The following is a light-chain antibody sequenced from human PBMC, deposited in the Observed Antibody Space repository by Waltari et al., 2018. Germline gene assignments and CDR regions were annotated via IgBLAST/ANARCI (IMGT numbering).Light chain of an antibody. CDR2: EVS. V-gene: IGLV2-14*01. J-gene: IGLJ1*01. CDR3: SSYTSSSTKV. CDR1: SSDVGGYNY. Sequence: QSALTQPASVSGSPGQSITISCTGTSSDVGGYNYVSWYQQHPGKAPKLMIYEVSHRPSGVSNHFAGSKSGNTASLTISGLQAEDEADYYCSSYTSSSTKVFGTGTKVTVL.